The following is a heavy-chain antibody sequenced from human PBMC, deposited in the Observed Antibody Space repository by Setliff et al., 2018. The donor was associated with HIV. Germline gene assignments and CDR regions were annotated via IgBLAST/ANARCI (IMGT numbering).Heavy chain of an antibody. CDR3: ARRRTHWYFDS. V-gene: IGHV1-2*02. CDR2: MNPNSGGT. CDR1: GYTFSDYF. J-gene: IGHJ4*02. Sequence: ASVKVSCKASGYTFSDYFIHWVLQAPGQGLEWMGWMNPNSGGTNQAQEFQGRVTMTRDLSISTAYMDLSRLRSDDMAIYFLARRRTHWYFDSWGQGTLVTVSS.